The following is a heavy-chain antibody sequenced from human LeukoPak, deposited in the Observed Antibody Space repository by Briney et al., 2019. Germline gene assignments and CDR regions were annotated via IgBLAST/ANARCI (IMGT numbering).Heavy chain of an antibody. J-gene: IGHJ5*02. CDR1: GFTFSSYA. Sequence: GGSLRLFCAASGFTFSSYAMSWVRQAPGKGREWVSAISGSGGSIYYADSVKGRFTISRANSKNTLYLQMNRLRAEDTAVYYCAKGGYGDYGEGFDPWGQGTLVTVSS. V-gene: IGHV3-23*01. CDR2: ISGSGGSI. CDR3: AKGGYGDYGEGFDP. D-gene: IGHD4-17*01.